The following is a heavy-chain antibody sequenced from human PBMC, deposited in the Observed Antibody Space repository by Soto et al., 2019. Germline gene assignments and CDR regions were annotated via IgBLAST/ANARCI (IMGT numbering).Heavy chain of an antibody. D-gene: IGHD6-13*01. CDR3: ARSVGAAAAPNWFDP. V-gene: IGHV4-59*01. J-gene: IGHJ5*02. CDR2: IYYSGST. Sequence: SETLSLTCTVSGGSISSYYWSWIRQPPGKGLEWIGYIYYSGSTNYNPSLKSRVTISVDTSKNQFSLKLSSVTAADTAVYYCARSVGAAAAPNWFDPWGQGTLVTVSS. CDR1: GGSISSYY.